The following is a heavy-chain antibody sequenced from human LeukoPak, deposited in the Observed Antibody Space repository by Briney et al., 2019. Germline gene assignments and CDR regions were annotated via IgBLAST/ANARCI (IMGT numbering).Heavy chain of an antibody. CDR3: AKKGYYDGSGYYMYYFDH. CDR1: GFTFSSYA. CDR2: ISYDGSNK. J-gene: IGHJ4*02. Sequence: GGSLRLSCAASGFTFSSYAMHWVRQAPGKGLEWVAVISYDGSNKYYADSVKGRFTISRDNSKNTLYLQMNSLRAEDTAVYYCAKKGYYDGSGYYMYYFDHWGQGTLVTVSS. D-gene: IGHD3-22*01. V-gene: IGHV3-30-3*02.